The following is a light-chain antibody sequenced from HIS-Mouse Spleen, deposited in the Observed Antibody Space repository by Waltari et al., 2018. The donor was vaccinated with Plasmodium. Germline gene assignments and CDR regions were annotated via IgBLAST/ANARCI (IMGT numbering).Light chain of an antibody. J-gene: IGKJ3*01. CDR3: QQYNNWSFT. V-gene: IGKV3-15*01. Sequence: EIVMTQSPATLSVSPGARATLSCRASPSVSSNLAWYQQKPGRAPRLRSQGASTRATGIPARFSGSGSGTEFTLTISSLQSEDVAVYYCQQYNNWSFTFGPGTKVDIK. CDR1: PSVSSN. CDR2: GAS.